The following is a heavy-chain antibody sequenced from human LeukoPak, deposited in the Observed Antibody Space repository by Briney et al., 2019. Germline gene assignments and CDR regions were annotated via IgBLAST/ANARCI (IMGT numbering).Heavy chain of an antibody. CDR1: GFTFNSYW. J-gene: IGHJ4*02. V-gene: IGHV3-74*01. CDR3: ARGRYSGDDPFDQ. CDR2: INTDGSKT. D-gene: IGHD5-12*01. Sequence: PGGSLRLSCAASGFTFNSYWIHWVRQAPGKGLVWVSRINTDGSKTDYADSVKGRFTVSRDNARSTLYLHMNSLRVEDTAVYYCARGRYSGDDPFDQWGQGTLVTVSS.